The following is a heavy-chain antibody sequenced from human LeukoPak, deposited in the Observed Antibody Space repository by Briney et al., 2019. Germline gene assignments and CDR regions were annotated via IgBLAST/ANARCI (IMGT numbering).Heavy chain of an antibody. CDR2: ISSSSTI. J-gene: IGHJ6*03. CDR1: GFTFSSYS. CDR3: ARVGSSSWYEYYYYYMDV. D-gene: IGHD6-13*01. V-gene: IGHV3-48*01. Sequence: GSLRLSCAASGFTFSSYSMNWVRQAPGKGLEWVSYISSSSTIYYADSVKGRFTISRDNAKNSLYLQMNSLRAEDTALYYCARVGSSSWYEYYYYYMDVWGKGTTVTVSS.